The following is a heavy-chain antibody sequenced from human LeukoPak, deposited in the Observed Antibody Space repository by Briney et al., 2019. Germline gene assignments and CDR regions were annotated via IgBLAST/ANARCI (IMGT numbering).Heavy chain of an antibody. CDR2: IYSGDRT. CDR1: GFTVSSNY. J-gene: IGHJ4*02. D-gene: IGHD4-23*01. Sequence: GSLRLSCAVSGFTVSSNYMSWVRQAPGKGLEWVSVIYSGDRTYYADSVKGRFTISTDNSKNALYLQMNSLRAEDTAVYYCGGNSDYWGQGILVTVSS. V-gene: IGHV3-53*01. CDR3: GGNSDY.